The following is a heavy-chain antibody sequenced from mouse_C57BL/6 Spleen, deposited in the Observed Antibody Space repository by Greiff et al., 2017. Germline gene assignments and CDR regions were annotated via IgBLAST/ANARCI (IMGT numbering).Heavy chain of an antibody. V-gene: IGHV1-5*01. CDR1: GYTFTSYW. J-gene: IGHJ1*03. D-gene: IGHD2-4*01. CDR3: TRHYDYDEDWYFDV. CDR2: IYPGNSDT. Sequence: EVQLQQSGTVLARPGASVKMSCKTSGYTFTSYWMHWVKQRPGQGLEWIGAIYPGNSDTSYNQKFKGKAKLTAVTSASTAYMELSSLTNEDSAVYYCTRHYDYDEDWYFDVWGTGTTVTVSS.